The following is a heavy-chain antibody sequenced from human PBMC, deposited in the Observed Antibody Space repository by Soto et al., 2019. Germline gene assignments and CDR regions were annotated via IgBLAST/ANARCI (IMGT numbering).Heavy chain of an antibody. CDR1: GGSISSCSYS. D-gene: IGHD1-7*01. J-gene: IGHJ4*02. CDR2: IYYSGST. Sequence: SETLSLSCTVSGGSISSCSYSWAWIRQPPGKGLEWIGSIYYSGSTYYNPSLKSRVTIPVDTSKNQFSLKLSSVTAADTAVYYCARTYIHGTRGWGQGTLVTVYS. CDR3: ARTYIHGTRG. V-gene: IGHV4-39*01.